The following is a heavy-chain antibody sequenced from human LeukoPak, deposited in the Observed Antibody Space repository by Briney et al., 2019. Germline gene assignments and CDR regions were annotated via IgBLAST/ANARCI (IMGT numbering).Heavy chain of an antibody. J-gene: IGHJ3*02. CDR1: GGSISSYY. D-gene: IGHD1-14*01. CDR2: IYYSGST. CDR3: ARDNPLTSDAFDI. V-gene: IGHV4-59*01. Sequence: SETLSLTCTVSGGSISSYYWSWILQPPGKGLEWIGYIYYSGSTNYNPSLKSRVTISVDTSKNQFSLKLSSVTAADTAVYYCARDNPLTSDAFDIWGQGTMVTVSS.